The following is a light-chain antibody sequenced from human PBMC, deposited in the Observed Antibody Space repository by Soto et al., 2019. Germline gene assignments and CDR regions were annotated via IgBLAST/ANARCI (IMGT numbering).Light chain of an antibody. CDR3: QQANSFPRT. CDR1: QDISTW. CDR2: GAS. Sequence: DIQMTQSPSSVSASVGDRVTITCRASQDISTWLAWYQQKPGKAPELLVYGASSLQSGVPSRFSGSGSETEFTLTISSLQPEDFATYYCQQANSFPRTFGQGTKVEIK. J-gene: IGKJ1*01. V-gene: IGKV1-12*01.